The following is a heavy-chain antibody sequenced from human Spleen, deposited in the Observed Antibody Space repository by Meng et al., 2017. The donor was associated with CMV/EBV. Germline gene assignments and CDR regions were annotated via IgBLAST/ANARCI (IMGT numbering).Heavy chain of an antibody. CDR2: IYSSGST. V-gene: IGHV4-61*01. Sequence: SETLSLTCTVSGGSVSSGSYYWNWIRQPPGKGLEWIGYIYSSGSTNYSPSLKSRVTFSVDTSKNQFSLNLSSVTAADTAVYYCARGGSSHYFYSHGMDVWGQGTTVTVSS. CDR1: GGSVSSGSYY. D-gene: IGHD1-1*01. J-gene: IGHJ6*02. CDR3: ARGGSSHYFYSHGMDV.